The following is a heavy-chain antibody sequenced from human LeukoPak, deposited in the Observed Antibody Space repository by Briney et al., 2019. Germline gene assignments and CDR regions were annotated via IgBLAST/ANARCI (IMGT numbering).Heavy chain of an antibody. CDR1: GGTFSRYA. D-gene: IGHD5-12*01. V-gene: IGHV1-69*04. Sequence: SVKVSCKASGGTFSRYAISWVRQAPGQGLEWMGRIIPIIGIVNYAQKFQGRVTITADKSTGTAYMELSSLRSEDTAVYYCARVPSGYTPNANYYYYGMDVWGQGTTVTVSS. CDR2: IIPIIGIV. J-gene: IGHJ6*02. CDR3: ARVPSGYTPNANYYYYGMDV.